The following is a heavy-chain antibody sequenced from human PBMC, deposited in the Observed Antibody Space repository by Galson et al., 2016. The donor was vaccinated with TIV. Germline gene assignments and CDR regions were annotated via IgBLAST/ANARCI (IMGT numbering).Heavy chain of an antibody. V-gene: IGHV1-2*02. Sequence: SVKVSCKASGYRFVDHYLHWVRQAPGQGLEWIGWINPNSGGTIMTRDPPARTNAAQKFQARVTMNRDRSTGTVYMELTRLTSDDTAVYYCAREGAVASDYFDIWGQGTLVTVSS. J-gene: IGHJ4*02. D-gene: IGHD6-19*01. CDR3: AREGAVASDYFDI. CDR1: GYRFVDHY. CDR2: INPNSGGTIMTRDPPART.